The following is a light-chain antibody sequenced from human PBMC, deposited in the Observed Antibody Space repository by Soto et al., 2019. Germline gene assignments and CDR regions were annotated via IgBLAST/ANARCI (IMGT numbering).Light chain of an antibody. CDR1: SSDVGGYNY. Sequence: QSVLTQPPSASGSPGQSVTISCTGTSSDVGGYNYVSWYQQHPGKAPKLMIYEVNKRPSGVPDRFSGSKSGNTASLTVSGLQAEDDADYYCSSYAGTNGVVFGGGTKLTVL. CDR3: SSYAGTNGVV. CDR2: EVN. J-gene: IGLJ3*02. V-gene: IGLV2-8*01.